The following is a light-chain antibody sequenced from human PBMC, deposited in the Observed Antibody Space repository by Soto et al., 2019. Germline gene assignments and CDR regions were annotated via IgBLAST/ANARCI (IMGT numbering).Light chain of an antibody. Sequence: SYELTQPPSVSVSPGQTASITCSGDKLGDKYTCWYQQKPGQSPVVVIYQDGKRPSGIPERFSGSNSGNTATLTISGTQAIDEADYYCQAWDNNILVFGGGTKVTVL. CDR2: QDG. V-gene: IGLV3-1*01. J-gene: IGLJ2*01. CDR1: KLGDKY. CDR3: QAWDNNILV.